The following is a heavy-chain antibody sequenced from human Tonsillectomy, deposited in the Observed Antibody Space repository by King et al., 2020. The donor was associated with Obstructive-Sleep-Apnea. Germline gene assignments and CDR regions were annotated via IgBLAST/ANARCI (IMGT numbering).Heavy chain of an antibody. Sequence: VQLVESGGGLVQPGRSLRLSCAASGFTFDDYAMHWVRQAPGKGLEWVSGISWNSGSIGYADSVKGRFTISRDNAKNSLYLQMNSLRAEDTALYYCAKDIREMAPVYYGMDVWGPGTTVTVSS. CDR2: ISWNSGSI. CDR3: AKDIREMAPVYYGMDV. CDR1: GFTFDDYA. V-gene: IGHV3-9*01. J-gene: IGHJ6*02. D-gene: IGHD5-24*01.